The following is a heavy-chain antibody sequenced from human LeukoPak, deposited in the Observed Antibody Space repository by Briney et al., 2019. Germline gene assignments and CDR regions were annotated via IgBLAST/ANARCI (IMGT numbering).Heavy chain of an antibody. CDR1: GFTFSSYS. Sequence: PGGSLRLSCAASGFTFSSYSMNWVRQAPGKGLEWVSSISSSSSYIYYADSVKGRFTISRDNAKNSLYLQMNSLRAEDTAVYYCVSLVYSSSTVRYWGQGTLVTVSS. CDR2: ISSSSSYI. J-gene: IGHJ4*02. V-gene: IGHV3-21*01. CDR3: VSLVYSSSTVRY. D-gene: IGHD4-11*01.